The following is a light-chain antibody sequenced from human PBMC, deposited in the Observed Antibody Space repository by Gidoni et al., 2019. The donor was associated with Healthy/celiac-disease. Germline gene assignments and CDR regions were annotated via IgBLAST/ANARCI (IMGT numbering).Light chain of an antibody. V-gene: IGLV3-19*01. Sequence: SSELTQDPAVSVALGQTVRITCQGDSLRSYYPSWYQQKPGQAPVLVIYGKNNRPSGIPDRFSGSSSGNTASLTITGAQAEDEADYYCNSRDSSGNHFYVFGTGTKVTVL. CDR1: SLRSYY. CDR2: GKN. J-gene: IGLJ1*01. CDR3: NSRDSSGNHFYV.